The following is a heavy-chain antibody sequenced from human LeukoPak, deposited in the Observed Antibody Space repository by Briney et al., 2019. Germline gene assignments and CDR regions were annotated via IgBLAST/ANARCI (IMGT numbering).Heavy chain of an antibody. CDR2: IWYDGSNK. V-gene: IGHV3-33*01. CDR1: GFTFRNYG. J-gene: IGHJ6*02. D-gene: IGHD3-22*01. CDR3: ARDDYYYDSSGDYYYGMDV. Sequence: GGSLRLSCAASGFTFRNYGMNWVRQAPGKGLEWVTIIWYDGSNKYYADSVKGRFIISRDNSKNTLYLQMNSLRAEDTAVYYCARDDYYYDSSGDYYYGMDVWGQGTTVTVSS.